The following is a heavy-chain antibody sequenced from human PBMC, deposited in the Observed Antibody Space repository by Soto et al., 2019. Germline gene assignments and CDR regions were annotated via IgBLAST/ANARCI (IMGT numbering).Heavy chain of an antibody. CDR2: ISPGDSDT. Sequence: ESLNISCKGSGYTFSSYRIGWVRQVPGKGLEWMGIISPGDSDTKYSQSFQGKVTISADKSISTAYLQWNSLRASDTAMYYCARHATYYDILSGYYFDYWGQGTLVTVSS. D-gene: IGHD3-9*01. CDR3: ARHATYYDILSGYYFDY. CDR1: GYTFSSYR. V-gene: IGHV5-51*01. J-gene: IGHJ4*02.